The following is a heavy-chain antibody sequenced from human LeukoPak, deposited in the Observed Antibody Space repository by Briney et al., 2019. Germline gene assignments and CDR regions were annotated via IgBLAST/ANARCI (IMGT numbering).Heavy chain of an antibody. CDR3: ARDYGGSSPFDY. CDR1: GFTFSSYA. V-gene: IGHV3-7*01. CDR2: IKQDGSEK. Sequence: GRSLRLSCAASGFTFSSYAMHWVRQAPGKGLEWVANIKQDGSEKYYVDSVKGRFTISRDNAKNSLYLQMNSLRAEDTAVYYCARDYGGSSPFDYWGQGTLVTVSS. D-gene: IGHD4-23*01. J-gene: IGHJ4*02.